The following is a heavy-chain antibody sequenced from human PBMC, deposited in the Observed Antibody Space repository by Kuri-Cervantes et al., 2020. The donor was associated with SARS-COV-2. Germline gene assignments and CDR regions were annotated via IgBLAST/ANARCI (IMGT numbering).Heavy chain of an antibody. CDR2: IKQDGSEK. Sequence: GGSLRLSCAASGFTFSSYWMSWVRQAPGKELEWVANIKQDGSEKYYVDSVKGRFTISRDNAKNSLYLQMNSLRAEDTAVYYCARDNSAYYDFWSGYYNYFDYWGQGTLVTVSS. J-gene: IGHJ4*02. V-gene: IGHV3-7*01. CDR1: GFTFSSYW. D-gene: IGHD3-3*01. CDR3: ARDNSAYYDFWSGYYNYFDY.